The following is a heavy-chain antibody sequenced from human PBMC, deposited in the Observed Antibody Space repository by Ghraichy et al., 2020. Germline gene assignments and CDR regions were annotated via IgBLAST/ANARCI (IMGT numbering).Heavy chain of an antibody. D-gene: IGHD3-22*01. CDR2: INPNSGGT. J-gene: IGHJ6*02. V-gene: IGHV1-2*06. Sequence: ASVKVSCKASGYTFTGYYMHWVRQAPGQGLEWMGRINPNSGGTNYAQKFQGRVTMTRDTSISTAYMELSRLRSDDTAVYYCARDIRGYDSSGYYLASLYGMDVWGQGTTVTVSS. CDR3: ARDIRGYDSSGYYLASLYGMDV. CDR1: GYTFTGYY.